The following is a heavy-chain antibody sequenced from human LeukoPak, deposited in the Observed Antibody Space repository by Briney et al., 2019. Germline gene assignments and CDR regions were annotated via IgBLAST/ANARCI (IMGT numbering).Heavy chain of an antibody. CDR3: AKVRLTTVVTWYFDY. J-gene: IGHJ4*02. Sequence: GGSLRLSCAASGFTFSSYGMHWVRQAPGKGLEWGAVISYDGSNKYYADSVKGRFTTSRDNSKNTLYLQMNSLRAEDTAVYYCAKVRLTTVVTWYFDYWGQGTLVTVSS. V-gene: IGHV3-30*18. CDR2: ISYDGSNK. D-gene: IGHD4-23*01. CDR1: GFTFSSYG.